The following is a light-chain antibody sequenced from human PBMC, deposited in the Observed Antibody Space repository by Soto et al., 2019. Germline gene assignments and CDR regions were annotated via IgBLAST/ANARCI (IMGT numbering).Light chain of an antibody. CDR1: RTISGY. V-gene: IGKV1-39*01. J-gene: IGKJ1*01. CDR3: QQTYSTPGM. Sequence: IQMSHSPSSLSASVLYRVTITCRASRTISGYVKWYKQRPGEAPNLLIYAASSLQSGVPSRFRSSGSGTDFTLTINSLQPEDFATLYCQQTYSTPGMFGQGTKV. CDR2: AAS.